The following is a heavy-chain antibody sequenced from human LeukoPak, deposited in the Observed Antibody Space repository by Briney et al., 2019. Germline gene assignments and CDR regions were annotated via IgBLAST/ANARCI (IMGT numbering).Heavy chain of an antibody. CDR2: IRSSSDTI. CDR3: AKKHYDFWSGYSHFDY. J-gene: IGHJ4*02. V-gene: IGHV3-48*01. D-gene: IGHD3-3*01. CDR1: GFTFSSYS. Sequence: AGGSLRLSCAASGFTFSSYSMNWLRQAPGKGLEWLSYIRSSSDTIYYADSVKGRFTISRDNSKNTLYLQMNSLRAEDTAVYYCAKKHYDFWSGYSHFDYWGQGTLVTVSS.